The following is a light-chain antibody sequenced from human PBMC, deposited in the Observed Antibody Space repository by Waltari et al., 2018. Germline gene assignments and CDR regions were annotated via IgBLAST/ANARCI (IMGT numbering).Light chain of an antibody. J-gene: IGKJ4*01. V-gene: IGKV1-39*01. CDR3: QQSYSTPLT. CDR2: DAS. Sequence: DIQMTQSPSSLSASVGDRATITCRASQSIRSYLNWYQQKPGKAPKLLIYDASNLQSGVPSRFSGSGSGTDFTLTISRLQAEDFATYFCQQSYSTPLTFGGGAKVEIK. CDR1: QSIRSY.